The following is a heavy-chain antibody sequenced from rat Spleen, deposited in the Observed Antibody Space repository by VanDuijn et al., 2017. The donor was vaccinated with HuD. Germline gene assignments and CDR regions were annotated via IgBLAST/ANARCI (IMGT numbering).Heavy chain of an antibody. CDR1: GFTFSDYY. V-gene: IGHV5-25*01. CDR2: ISPSGGNT. J-gene: IGHJ3*01. D-gene: IGHD1-2*01. CDR3: ATGLFPRAAIFAY. Sequence: EVQLVESGGGLVQPGRSLKLSCAASGFTFSDYYMAWVRQAPTKGLEWVASISPSGGNTYNRDSVKGRFTISRDNARSTLYLQMDSLRSEDTATYYCATGLFPRAAIFAYWGQGTLVTVSS.